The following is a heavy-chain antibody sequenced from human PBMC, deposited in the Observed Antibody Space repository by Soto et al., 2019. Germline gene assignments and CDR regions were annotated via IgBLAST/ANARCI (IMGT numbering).Heavy chain of an antibody. V-gene: IGHV3-74*01. CDR1: GFTFSTYW. CDR2: INSDGSST. D-gene: IGHD1-1*01. CDR3: EKPISPTQPPSVAL. J-gene: IGHJ6*03. Sequence: GGSLRLSCAASGFTFSTYWMHWVRQAPGKGLVWVSRINSDGSSTIYADSVKGRFTISRDNAKNTLYLQMNSLRAEDTAVYFCEKPISPTQPPSVALWGKGTRVTVSS.